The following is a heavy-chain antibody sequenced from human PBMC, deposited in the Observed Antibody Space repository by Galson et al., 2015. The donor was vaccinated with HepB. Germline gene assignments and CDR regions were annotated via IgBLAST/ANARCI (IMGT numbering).Heavy chain of an antibody. CDR2: IYTSGST. D-gene: IGHD3-3*01. CDR1: GGSISSGSYY. V-gene: IGHV4-61*02. J-gene: IGHJ6*03. Sequence: TLSLTCTVSGGSISSGSYYWSWLRQPAGKGLEWIGRIYTSGSTNYNPSLKSRVTMSVDTSKNQFSLKLSSVTAAATAVYYCARSQAAPLRFLDQHYYYYYMDVWGKGTTVTVSS. CDR3: ARSQAAPLRFLDQHYYYYYMDV.